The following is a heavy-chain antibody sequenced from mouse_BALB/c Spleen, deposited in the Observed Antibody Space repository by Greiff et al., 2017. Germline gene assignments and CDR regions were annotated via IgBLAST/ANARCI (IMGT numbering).Heavy chain of an antibody. J-gene: IGHJ4*01. CDR2: IDPFNGGT. CDR3: ARRTTVVAKGPAKAMDY. Sequence: VQLKESGPELMKPGASVKISCKASGYSFTSYYMHWVKQSHGKSLEWIGYIDPFNGGTSYNQKFKGKATLTVDKSSSTAYMHLSSLTSEDSAVYYCARRTTVVAKGPAKAMDYWGQGTSVTVSS. V-gene: IGHV1S135*01. CDR1: GYSFTSYY. D-gene: IGHD1-1*01.